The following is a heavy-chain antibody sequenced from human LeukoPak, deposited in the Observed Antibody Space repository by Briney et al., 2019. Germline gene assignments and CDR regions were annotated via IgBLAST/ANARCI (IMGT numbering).Heavy chain of an antibody. CDR3: ARARAAMGEAFDN. CDR1: GGSISSGDYY. Sequence: SETLSLTCTVSGGSISSGDYYWSWIRQPPGKGLEWIGYIYYSGSTYYNPSLKSRVTISVDTSKNQFSLKLSSMTAADTSVYFCARARAAMGEAFDNWGQGTMVTVSS. V-gene: IGHV4-30-4*02. CDR2: IYYSGST. J-gene: IGHJ3*02. D-gene: IGHD5-18*01.